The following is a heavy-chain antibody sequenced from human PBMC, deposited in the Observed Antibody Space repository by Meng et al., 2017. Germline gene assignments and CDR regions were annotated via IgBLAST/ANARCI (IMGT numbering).Heavy chain of an antibody. D-gene: IGHD3-10*01. CDR1: GFTFSSYA. J-gene: IGHJ3*02. CDR2: ISGSGGST. V-gene: IGHV3-23*01. CDR3: AKFGITMVRFPHDAFDI. Sequence: GESLKISCAASGFTFSSYAMSWVRQAPGKGLEWVSAISGSGGSTYYADSVKGRFTISRDKSKNTLDLQMNSLRTEDTTVYYCAKFGITMVRFPHDAFDIWGQETMVT.